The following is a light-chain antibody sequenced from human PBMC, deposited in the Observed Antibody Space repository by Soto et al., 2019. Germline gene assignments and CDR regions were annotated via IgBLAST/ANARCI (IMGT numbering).Light chain of an antibody. CDR3: QHRDDWSTGAT. CDR1: QSVGNH. Sequence: IVLTQSPATLSLSPGERATLSCRASQSVGNHLAWYQQRPGQAPRLLIYDASNRATGVPARFSGFGSGTDFTLLISRLEPEDSAVYYWQHRDDWSTGATFGGGTKVEIK. J-gene: IGKJ4*01. CDR2: DAS. V-gene: IGKV3-11*01.